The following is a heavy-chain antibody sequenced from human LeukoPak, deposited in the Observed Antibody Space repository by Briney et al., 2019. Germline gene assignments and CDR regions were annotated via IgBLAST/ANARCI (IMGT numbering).Heavy chain of an antibody. J-gene: IGHJ6*02. V-gene: IGHV1-8*01. CDR2: MNPNSGNT. CDR3: ARRKFSGSCWHYYYYGMDV. Sequence: ASVRVSCTASGYTFTSYDINWVRQATGQGLEWMGWMNPNSGNTGYAQKFQGRVTMTRNTSISTAYMELSSLRSEDTAVYYCARRKFSGSCWHYYYYGMDVWGQGTTVTVSS. D-gene: IGHD1-26*01. CDR1: GYTFTSYD.